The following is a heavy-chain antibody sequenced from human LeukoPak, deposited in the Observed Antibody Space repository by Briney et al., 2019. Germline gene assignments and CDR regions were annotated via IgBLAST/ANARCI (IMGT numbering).Heavy chain of an antibody. D-gene: IGHD4-11*01. CDR1: GFTFTSYA. J-gene: IGHJ5*02. CDR2: ITGSGAYT. CDR3: AKDLTVITFSWIDP. V-gene: IGHV3-23*01. Sequence: QTGGSLRLSCAASGFTFTSYAMSWVRQAPGKGLEWVATITGSGAYTYYADFVKGRFTISRDNSKETLYLQMDSLRAEDMALYYCAKDLTVITFSWIDPRGQGTLVTVSS.